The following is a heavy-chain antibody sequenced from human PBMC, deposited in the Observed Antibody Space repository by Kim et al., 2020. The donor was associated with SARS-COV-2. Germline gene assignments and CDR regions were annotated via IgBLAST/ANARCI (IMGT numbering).Heavy chain of an antibody. D-gene: IGHD5-18*01. V-gene: IGHV3-30*18. CDR1: GFTFSSYG. CDR3: AKNRYSYGLRYFDY. Sequence: GGSLRLSCAASGFTFSSYGMHWVRQAPGKGLEWVAVISYDGSNKYYADSVKGRFTISRDNSKNTLYLQMNSLRAEDTAVYYCAKNRYSYGLRYFDYWGQGTLVTVSS. CDR2: ISYDGSNK. J-gene: IGHJ4*02.